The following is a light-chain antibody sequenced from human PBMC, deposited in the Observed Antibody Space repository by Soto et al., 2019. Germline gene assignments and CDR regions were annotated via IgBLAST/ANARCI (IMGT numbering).Light chain of an antibody. V-gene: IGKV1-33*01. Sequence: DIPMTQSPSSLSASVGDRVTITCQASQDIDTSLNWYQQKPGRAPKLLIYGASDLEAGVPSRFRGTGSGTDFTFTISSLQPEDIATYYCQQYRNLPRTFGQGTKLDI. CDR3: QQYRNLPRT. CDR1: QDIDTS. CDR2: GAS. J-gene: IGKJ2*01.